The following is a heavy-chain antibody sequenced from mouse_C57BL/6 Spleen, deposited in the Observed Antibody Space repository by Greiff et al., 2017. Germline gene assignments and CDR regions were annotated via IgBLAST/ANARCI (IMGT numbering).Heavy chain of an antibody. V-gene: IGHV1-53*01. CDR2: IIPSNGGT. CDR3: ARTGGPHWYFDV. CDR1: GYTFTSYW. D-gene: IGHD3-3*01. Sequence: VQLQQPGTELVKPGASVKLSCKASGYTFTSYWMHWVKQRPGQGLEWIGNIIPSNGGTNYNEKFKSKATLTVDKSSSTAYMQLSSLTSEDSAVYCCARTGGPHWYFDVWGTGTTVTVSS. J-gene: IGHJ1*03.